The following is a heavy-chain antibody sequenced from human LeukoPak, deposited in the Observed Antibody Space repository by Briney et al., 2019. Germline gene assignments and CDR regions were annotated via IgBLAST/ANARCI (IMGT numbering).Heavy chain of an antibody. CDR3: ARQLAAQDYYYYMDV. Sequence: RASVKVSCKASGYTFTSYDINWVRQATGQGLEWMGWMNPNSGNTGYAQKFQGRVTMTRNTSISTAYMELSSLRSEDTAVYYCARQLAAQDYYYYMDVWDKGTTVTVSS. CDR2: MNPNSGNT. D-gene: IGHD6-6*01. CDR1: GYTFTSYD. J-gene: IGHJ6*03. V-gene: IGHV1-8*01.